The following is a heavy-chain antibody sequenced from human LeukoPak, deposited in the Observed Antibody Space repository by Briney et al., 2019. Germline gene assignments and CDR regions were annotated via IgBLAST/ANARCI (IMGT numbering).Heavy chain of an antibody. CDR1: GYTFTSYG. CDR2: IIPIFGTA. CDR3: ARDRPARSPDLIMDV. J-gene: IGHJ6*03. V-gene: IGHV1-69*13. Sequence: ASVKVSCKASGYTFTSYGISWVRQAPGQGLEWMGGIIPIFGTANYAQKFQGRVTITADESTSTAYMELSSLRSEDTAVYYCARDRPARSPDLIMDVWGKGTTVTVSS. D-gene: IGHD3-16*01.